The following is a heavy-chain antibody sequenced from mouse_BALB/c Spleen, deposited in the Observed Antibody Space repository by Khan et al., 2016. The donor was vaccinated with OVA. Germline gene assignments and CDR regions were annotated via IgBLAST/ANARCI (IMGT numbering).Heavy chain of an antibody. CDR2: INYSGST. J-gene: IGHJ3*01. D-gene: IGHD2-14*01. CDR1: GYSITSDYA. CDR3: ARGVRLTY. V-gene: IGHV3-2*02. Sequence: VQLLETGPGLVKPSQSLSLTCTVTGYSITSDYAWNWIRQFPGNKLEWMGYINYSGSTSYHPSLKSRISITRDTSKNQFFLQLNSVTTEDTATYYCARGVRLTYWGQGTLVTVSA.